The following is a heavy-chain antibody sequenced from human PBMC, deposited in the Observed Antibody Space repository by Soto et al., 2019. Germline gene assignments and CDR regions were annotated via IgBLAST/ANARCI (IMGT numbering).Heavy chain of an antibody. D-gene: IGHD2-2*02. CDR1: GFTFRSHG. CDR2: ISYDGSNQ. Sequence: GGSLRLSCSASGFTFRSHGMHWVRQAPGQGLEWVAIISYDGSNQYYADSVKGRFTISRDNSKNTVYLQLNSLRAEDTAVYFCAKVLEGSNSWYSTPVFWGQGTLVTVSS. CDR3: AKVLEGSNSWYSTPVF. V-gene: IGHV3-30*18. J-gene: IGHJ4*02.